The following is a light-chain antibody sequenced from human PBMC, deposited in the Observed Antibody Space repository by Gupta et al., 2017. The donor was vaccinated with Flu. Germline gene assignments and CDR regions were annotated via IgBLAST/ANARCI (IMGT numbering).Light chain of an antibody. CDR3: AAWDDSLNGLWV. Sequence: SCSGSSSTIGRNTVNWYQQLPGTAPKLLIYSPNQRPSGVPDRFSGSPSGTSASLAISGLQSEDEADYSCAAWDDSLNGLWVFGGGTKLTVI. CDR2: SPN. V-gene: IGLV1-44*01. CDR1: SSTIGRNT. J-gene: IGLJ3*02.